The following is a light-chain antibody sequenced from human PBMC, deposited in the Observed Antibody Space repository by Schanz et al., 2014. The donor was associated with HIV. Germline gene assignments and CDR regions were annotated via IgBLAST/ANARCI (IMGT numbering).Light chain of an antibody. J-gene: IGKJ4*01. V-gene: IGKV1-39*01. CDR3: QQAYDPPCT. CDR2: DGA. CDR1: ENVRTY. Sequence: DIQMTQSPSPLSASVGDRVTLTCRASENVRTYVNWYQQKPGKAPNLLMYDGATPQGGVPSRFSGRGSGTDGNLASTAVQPDDLGTYDVQQAYDPPCTFGGGTKV.